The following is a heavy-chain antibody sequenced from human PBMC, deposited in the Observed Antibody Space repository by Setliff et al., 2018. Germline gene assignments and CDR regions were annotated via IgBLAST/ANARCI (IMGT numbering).Heavy chain of an antibody. CDR1: GGSISSSSYY. CDR3: ARVADGSGSFYLGFDY. V-gene: IGHV4-31*03. J-gene: IGHJ4*02. Sequence: SETLSLTCTVSGGSISSSSYYWGWIRQPPEKGLEWLGYIFHSGSTHYNSSLKSRITISIDTSKNHFSLELNSVTAADSAVYYCARVADGSGSFYLGFDYWGQGILVTVSS. CDR2: IFHSGST. D-gene: IGHD3-10*01.